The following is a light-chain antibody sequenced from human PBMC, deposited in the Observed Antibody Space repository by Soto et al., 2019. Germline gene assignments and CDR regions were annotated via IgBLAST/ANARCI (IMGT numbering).Light chain of an antibody. V-gene: IGKV4-1*01. CDR1: QSVLYNSNDRNY. J-gene: IGKJ1*01. CDR2: WAS. Sequence: DIGMTQSPDSLAVSLGERATINCKSSQSVLYNSNDRNYLAWFQQKPGQPPKLLIYWASTRESGVPDRFSGSGSGTDFTLTISSLQAEDVAVYYCQQYYTTPWTFGQGTKVDIK. CDR3: QQYYTTPWT.